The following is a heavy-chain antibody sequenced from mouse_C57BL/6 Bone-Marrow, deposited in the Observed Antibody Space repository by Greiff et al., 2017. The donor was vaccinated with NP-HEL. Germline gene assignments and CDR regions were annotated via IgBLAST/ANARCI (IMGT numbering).Heavy chain of an antibody. CDR3: AREGIYYGNHYYAMDY. Sequence: EVQGVESGGGLVQPKGSLKLSCAASGFTFNTYAMHWVRQAPGKGLEWVARIRSKSSNYATYYADSVKDRFTISRDDSQSMLYLQMNNLKTEDTAMYYCAREGIYYGNHYYAMDYWGQGTSVTVSS. V-gene: IGHV10-3*01. CDR2: IRSKSSNYAT. CDR1: GFTFNTYA. D-gene: IGHD2-1*01. J-gene: IGHJ4*01.